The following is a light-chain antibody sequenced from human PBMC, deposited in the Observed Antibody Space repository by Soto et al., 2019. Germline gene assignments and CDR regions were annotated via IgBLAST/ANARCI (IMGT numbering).Light chain of an antibody. CDR1: QSVSSTY. CDR3: QLYGSSPWT. CDR2: GAS. Sequence: EIVLTQSPGTLSLSPGERATLSCRASQSVSSTYLAWYQQKPGQAPRLLFYGASSRATGIPDRFSGSGSGTDFTLTISRLEPEDFAVYYCQLYGSSPWTFGQGTKVEIK. J-gene: IGKJ1*01. V-gene: IGKV3-20*01.